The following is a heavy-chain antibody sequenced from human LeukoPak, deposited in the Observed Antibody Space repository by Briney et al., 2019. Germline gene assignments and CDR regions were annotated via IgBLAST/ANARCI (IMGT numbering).Heavy chain of an antibody. D-gene: IGHD4-11*01. V-gene: IGHV4-4*07. CDR1: GGSISSYY. J-gene: IGHJ4*02. Sequence: PSENLSLTCTVSGGSISSYYWSWIRQPAGKGLEWIGRIYTSGSTNYNPSLKSRVAMSVDTSTNQFSLTLSSVTAADTAVYYCARLSTVTTSFDYWGQGTLVTVSS. CDR2: IYTSGST. CDR3: ARLSTVTTSFDY.